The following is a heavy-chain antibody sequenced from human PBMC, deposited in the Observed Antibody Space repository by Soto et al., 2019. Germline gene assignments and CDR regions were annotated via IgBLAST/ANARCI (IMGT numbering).Heavy chain of an antibody. D-gene: IGHD5-18*01. J-gene: IGHJ6*02. Sequence: QVQLQESGPGLVKPSETLSLTCTVSGGSISSYYWSWIRQPPGKGLEWIVYISYSGSTNYTPSLKSRVTISVDTSHKPVSMKLSSVTAADTAVYYCARDYRGYSDGYEGYDYYYGMDVWGQGTTVTVSS. CDR3: ARDYRGYSDGYEGYDYYYGMDV. CDR1: GGSISSYY. V-gene: IGHV4-59*01. CDR2: ISYSGST.